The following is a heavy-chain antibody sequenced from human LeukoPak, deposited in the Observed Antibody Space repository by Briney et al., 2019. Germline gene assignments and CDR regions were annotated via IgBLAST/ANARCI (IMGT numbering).Heavy chain of an antibody. V-gene: IGHV5-51*01. J-gene: IGHJ4*02. D-gene: IGHD2/OR15-2a*01. CDR1: AYSFSSCW. Sequence: GESLTISCKGSAYSFSSCWIGWVRQMPRKSLEWMGIIYPADSDLRYNPSFKGQVTISADRSISTADLQWSSLTASVTAIYFRVTEVDFPSRRTYNSANNGFHSWGQGTLITVSS. CDR2: IYPADSDL. CDR3: VTEVDFPSRRTYNSANNGFHS.